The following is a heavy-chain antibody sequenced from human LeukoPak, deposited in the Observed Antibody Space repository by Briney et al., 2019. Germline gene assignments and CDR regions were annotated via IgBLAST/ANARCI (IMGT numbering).Heavy chain of an antibody. D-gene: IGHD5-24*01. V-gene: IGHV3-66*01. J-gene: IGHJ5*02. CDR1: GLTVSSNY. CDR3: ARAPTISTTWDT. CDR2: LYSGGTT. Sequence: PGGSLRLSCVASGLTVSSNYMSWVRQAPGKGLEWVSALYSGGTTYYARSVKGRFTISGDNSNKMVHLQMNSLGVGDTAVYYCARAPTISTTWDTWGQGTLVTVSS.